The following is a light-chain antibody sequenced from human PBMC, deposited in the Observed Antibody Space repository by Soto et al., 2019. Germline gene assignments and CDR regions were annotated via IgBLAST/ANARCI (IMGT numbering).Light chain of an antibody. V-gene: IGKV3-20*01. CDR2: TAT. CDR3: QQYSRLPVS. CDR1: QSLTNNF. J-gene: IGKJ4*01. Sequence: EVLLTQSPGTLSLSPGDRATLSCRASQSLTNNFLAWYQQKPGQTPRLLIHTATSRATDIPDRFAASWSGTYFTLTISRQEPDDFPVYFCQQYSRLPVSFGGGTKLEIK.